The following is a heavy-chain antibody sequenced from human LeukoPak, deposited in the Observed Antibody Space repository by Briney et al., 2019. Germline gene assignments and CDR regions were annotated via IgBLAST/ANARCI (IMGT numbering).Heavy chain of an antibody. V-gene: IGHV4-39*01. J-gene: IGHJ5*02. D-gene: IGHD1-26*01. CDR3: ARHEYSGSYYGLSWFDP. Sequence: SETLSLTCTVSGGSISSSGYYWGWIRQPPGKGLERIASIYYSGSTYYNPSLKSRVTISVDTSKNQLSLKLSSLTAADTAVYYCARHEYSGSYYGLSWFDPWGQGTLVTISS. CDR2: IYYSGST. CDR1: GGSISSSGYY.